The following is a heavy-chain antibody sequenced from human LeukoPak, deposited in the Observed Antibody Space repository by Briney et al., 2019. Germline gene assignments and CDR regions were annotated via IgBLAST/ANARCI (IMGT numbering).Heavy chain of an antibody. D-gene: IGHD4-17*01. CDR2: INHSGST. Sequence: SETLSPTCAVYGGSFSGYYWSWIRQPPGKGLEWIGEINHSGSTNYNPSLKSRVTISVDTSKNQFSLKLSSVIAADTAVYYRARGWRATTVTTPYYFDYWGQGTLVTVSS. CDR1: GGSFSGYY. CDR3: ARGWRATTVTTPYYFDY. V-gene: IGHV4-34*01. J-gene: IGHJ4*02.